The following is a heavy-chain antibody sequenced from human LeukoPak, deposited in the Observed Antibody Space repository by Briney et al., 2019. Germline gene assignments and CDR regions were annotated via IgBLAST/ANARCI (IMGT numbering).Heavy chain of an antibody. J-gene: IGHJ4*02. CDR1: GFTFSSYG. Sequence: GGSLRLSCAASGFTFSSYGMHWVRQAPGKGLEWVAVISYDGSNKYYADSVKGRFTISRDNSKNTLYLQMNSLRAEDTAVYYCAKDFGVWGSYRYNNFDYWGQGTLVTVSS. CDR2: ISYDGSNK. V-gene: IGHV3-30*18. CDR3: AKDFGVWGSYRYNNFDY. D-gene: IGHD3-16*02.